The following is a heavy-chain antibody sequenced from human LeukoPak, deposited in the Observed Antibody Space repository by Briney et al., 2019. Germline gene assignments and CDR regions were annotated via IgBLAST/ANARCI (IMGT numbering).Heavy chain of an antibody. CDR1: GFTFSSYG. D-gene: IGHD2-2*01. J-gene: IGHJ4*02. Sequence: GGSLRLSCAASGFTFSSYGMHWVRQAPGKGLEWVAVIWYDGSNKYYADSVKGRFTISRDNPKNTLYLQMNSLRAEDTAVYYCARDQNYIVVVPSGYFDYWGQGTLVTVSS. CDR3: ARDQNYIVVVPSGYFDY. CDR2: IWYDGSNK. V-gene: IGHV3-33*01.